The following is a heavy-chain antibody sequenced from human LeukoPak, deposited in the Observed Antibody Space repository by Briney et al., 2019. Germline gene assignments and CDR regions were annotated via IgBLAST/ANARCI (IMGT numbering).Heavy chain of an antibody. CDR1: GFIFRNCA. Sequence: PRGSLRLSCAASGFIFRNCAMHRARQAPGKGLAWVAVISYDGSNKYYADSVKGRFTISRDNSKNMLYLEMNSLRADDTAVYYCARNDYGTFYFDYWGQGALVPVSS. V-gene: IGHV3-30-3*01. J-gene: IGHJ4*02. D-gene: IGHD5-12*01. CDR3: ARNDYGTFYFDY. CDR2: ISYDGSNK.